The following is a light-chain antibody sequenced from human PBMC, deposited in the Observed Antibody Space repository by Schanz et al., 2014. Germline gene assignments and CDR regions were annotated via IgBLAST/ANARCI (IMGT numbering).Light chain of an antibody. CDR1: SSDVGGYNY. CDR2: DVN. Sequence: QSALTQPASVSGSPGQSITLSCTGTSSDVGGYNYVSWYQHHPGKAPKLMIYDVNNRPSGVSNRFSGSKSGNTASLTISGLQAEDEADYYCNSYTSSSTSYVFGTGTKLTV. CDR3: NSYTSSSTSYV. V-gene: IGLV2-14*03. J-gene: IGLJ1*01.